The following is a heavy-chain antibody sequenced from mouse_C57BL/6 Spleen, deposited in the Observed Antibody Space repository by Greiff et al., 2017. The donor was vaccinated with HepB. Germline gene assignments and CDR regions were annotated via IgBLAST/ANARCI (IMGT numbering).Heavy chain of an antibody. Sequence: EVMLVESEGGLVQPGRSMKLSCTASGFTFSDYYMAWVRQVPEKGLEWVANINYDGSSTYYLDSLKSRFIISRDNAKNILYLQMSSLKSEDTATYYCAREGSNYAFDYWGQGTTLTVSS. CDR3: AREGSNYAFDY. D-gene: IGHD2-5*01. CDR2: INYDGSST. V-gene: IGHV5-16*01. J-gene: IGHJ2*01. CDR1: GFTFSDYY.